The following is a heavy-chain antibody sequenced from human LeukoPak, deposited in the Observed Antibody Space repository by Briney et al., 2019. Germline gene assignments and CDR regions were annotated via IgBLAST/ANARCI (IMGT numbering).Heavy chain of an antibody. J-gene: IGHJ3*02. D-gene: IGHD1-1*01. V-gene: IGHV1-2*02. Sequence: GASVKVSCKASGYTFTGYYMHWVRQAPGQGLEWMGWINPNRGGTNYAQKFQGRVTMTRDTSISTAYMELSRLRSDDTAVYYCARVEVLLSAFDIWGQGTMVTVSS. CDR2: INPNRGGT. CDR1: GYTFTGYY. CDR3: ARVEVLLSAFDI.